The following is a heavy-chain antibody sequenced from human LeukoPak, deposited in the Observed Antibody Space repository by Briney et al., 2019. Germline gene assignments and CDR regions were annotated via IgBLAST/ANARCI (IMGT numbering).Heavy chain of an antibody. V-gene: IGHV5-51*01. Sequence: GESLKISCKGSGYSFTSYWIGWVRQMPGKGLEWMGIICPGDSDTRYSPSFQGQVTISADKSISTPYLQWTSLKASDTAMYYCARVGYYYGSSGYPYYFDYWGQGTLVTVSS. CDR2: ICPGDSDT. CDR1: GYSFTSYW. CDR3: ARVGYYYGSSGYPYYFDY. J-gene: IGHJ4*02. D-gene: IGHD3-22*01.